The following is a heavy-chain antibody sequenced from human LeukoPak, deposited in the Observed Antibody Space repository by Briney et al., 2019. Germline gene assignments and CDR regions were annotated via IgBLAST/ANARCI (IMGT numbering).Heavy chain of an antibody. V-gene: IGHV4-39*07. J-gene: IGHJ4*02. D-gene: IGHD3-16*01. Sequence: SETLSLTCTVSGGSISSSSYYWGWIRQPPGKGLEWIGSIYYSGSTYYNPSLKSRVIISVDTSKNQFSLKLSSVTAADTAVYYCARDWGGYYFDYWGQGTLVTVSS. CDR1: GGSISSSSYY. CDR3: ARDWGGYYFDY. CDR2: IYYSGST.